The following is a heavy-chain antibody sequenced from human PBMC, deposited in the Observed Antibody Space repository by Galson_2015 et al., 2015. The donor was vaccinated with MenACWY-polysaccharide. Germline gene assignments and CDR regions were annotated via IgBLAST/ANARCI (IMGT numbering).Heavy chain of an antibody. V-gene: IGHV3-53*01. J-gene: IGHJ4*02. D-gene: IGHD3-10*01. Sequence: SLRLSCAASGFTVSSNYMSWVRQAPGKGLEWVSVIYSGGSTDCADSVKGRFFISRDNSKNTLYLQMNRLRAEDTAVYYCARKFTYGLDWGQGTLVTVSS. CDR3: ARKFTYGLD. CDR1: GFTVSSNY. CDR2: IYSGGST.